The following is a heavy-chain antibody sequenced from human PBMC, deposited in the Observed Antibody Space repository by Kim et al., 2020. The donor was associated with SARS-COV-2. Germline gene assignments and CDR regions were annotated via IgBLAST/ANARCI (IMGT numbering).Heavy chain of an antibody. CDR2: IYNSGST. Sequence: SETLSLTCAVYGGSFSGYYWSWIRQPPGKGLEWIGEIYNSGSTNYNPSLKSRVTISVDTSKNQFSLKLSSVTAADTAVYYCARGAPLVLGFGELPSYWCYCGQGALLTVSS. D-gene: IGHD3-10*01. J-gene: IGHJ4*02. V-gene: IGHV4-34*01. CDR3: ARGAPLVLGFGELPSYWCY. CDR1: GGSFSGYY.